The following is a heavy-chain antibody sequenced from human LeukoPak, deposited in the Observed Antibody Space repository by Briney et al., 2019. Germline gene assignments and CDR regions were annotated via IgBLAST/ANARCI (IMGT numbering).Heavy chain of an antibody. J-gene: IGHJ4*02. CDR1: GYTSTGYY. D-gene: IGHD6-13*01. CDR2: INPNSGGT. Sequence: ASVKVSCKASGYTSTGYYMHWVRQAPGQGLEWMGRINPNSGGTNYAQKFQGRVTMTRDTSISTAYMELSRLRSDDTAVYYCARSIAAAGNFGDYWGQGTLVTVSS. V-gene: IGHV1-2*06. CDR3: ARSIAAAGNFGDY.